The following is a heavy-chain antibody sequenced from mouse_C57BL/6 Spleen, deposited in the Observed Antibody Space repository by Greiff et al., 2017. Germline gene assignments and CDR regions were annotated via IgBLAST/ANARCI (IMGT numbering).Heavy chain of an antibody. Sequence: EVQLQQSGPELVKPGASVKISCKASGYTFTDYYMNWVKQSHGKSLEWIGDINPNNGGTSYNQKFKGKATLTVDKSSSTAYMELRSLTSEDSAVYYCARPVPVGNPYFDYWGQGTTLTVSS. J-gene: IGHJ2*01. D-gene: IGHD4-1*01. CDR1: GYTFTDYY. CDR3: ARPVPVGNPYFDY. V-gene: IGHV1-26*01. CDR2: INPNNGGT.